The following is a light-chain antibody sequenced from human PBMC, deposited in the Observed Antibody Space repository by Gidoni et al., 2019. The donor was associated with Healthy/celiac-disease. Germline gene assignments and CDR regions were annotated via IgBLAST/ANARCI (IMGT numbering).Light chain of an antibody. V-gene: IGKV3-11*01. CDR2: DAS. CDR3: QQRSNWPPYT. J-gene: IGKJ2*01. CDR1: QRVSSY. Sequence: EIALTQSPATLSLSPGERATLSCRASQRVSSYLAWYQQKPGQSPRLRIYDASNRATGIPARFSGSGSGTDFTLTISSLEPEYFAVYYCQQRSNWPPYTFGQGTKLEIK.